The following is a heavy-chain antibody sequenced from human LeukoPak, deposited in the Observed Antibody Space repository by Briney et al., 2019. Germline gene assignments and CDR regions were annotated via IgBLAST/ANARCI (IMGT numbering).Heavy chain of an antibody. D-gene: IGHD2-2*01. V-gene: IGHV4-31*03. CDR3: ARGGDIVVVPAAEDNWFDP. CDR2: IYYSGST. CDR1: GGSISSGGYY. J-gene: IGHJ5*02. Sequence: PSQTLSLTCTVSGGSISSGGYYWSCIRQHPGKGLEWIGYIYYSGSTYYNPSLKSRVTISVDTSKNQFSLKLSSVTAADTAVYYCARGGDIVVVPAAEDNWFDPWGQGTLVTVSS.